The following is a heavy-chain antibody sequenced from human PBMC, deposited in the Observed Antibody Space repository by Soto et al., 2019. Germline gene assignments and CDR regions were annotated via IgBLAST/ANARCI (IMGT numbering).Heavy chain of an antibody. CDR3: ARNIAPESGNYDFWSGPIGE. J-gene: IGHJ4*02. V-gene: IGHV1-2*04. Sequence: ASVKVSCKASGYTFTGYYMHWVRQAPRQGLEWMGWINPNSGGTNYAQKFQGWVTMTRDTSISTAYMELSRLRSDDTAVYYCARNIAPESGNYDFWSGPIGEWGQGTLVTVSS. D-gene: IGHD3-3*01. CDR2: INPNSGGT. CDR1: GYTFTGYY.